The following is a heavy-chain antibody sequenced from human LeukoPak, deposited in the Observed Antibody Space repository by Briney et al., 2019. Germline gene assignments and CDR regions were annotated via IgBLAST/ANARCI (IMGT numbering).Heavy chain of an antibody. CDR1: GFSLTDFA. CDR3: AKDLTRGDVRWEFVP. V-gene: IGHV3-23*01. Sequence: GGSLTLSCVASGFSLTDFAMIWLPPAPGKGPEWGSGMYAGGTTYYSDSVKGRFITSRDSSRHTLYLQMTSLRSEDTARYSGAKDLTRGDVRWEFVPWGQGTLVTVSS. J-gene: IGHJ5*02. D-gene: IGHD4-17*01. CDR2: MYAGGTT.